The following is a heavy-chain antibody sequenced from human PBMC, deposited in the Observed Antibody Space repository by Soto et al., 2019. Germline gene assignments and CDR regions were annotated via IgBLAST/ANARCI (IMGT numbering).Heavy chain of an antibody. D-gene: IGHD2-21*02. V-gene: IGHV1-69*13. CDR1: GGTFSSYA. CDR3: ARGVPGGDYNYYYGMDV. Sequence: ASVKVSCKASGGTFSSYAISWVRQAPGQGLEWMGGIIPIFGTANYAQKFQGRVTITADESTSTAYMELSSLRSEDTAVYYCARGVPGGDYNYYYGMDVWGQGTTVTVSS. J-gene: IGHJ6*02. CDR2: IIPIFGTA.